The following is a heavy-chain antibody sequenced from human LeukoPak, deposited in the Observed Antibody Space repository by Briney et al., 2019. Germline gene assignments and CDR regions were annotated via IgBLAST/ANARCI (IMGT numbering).Heavy chain of an antibody. CDR1: GYTFTSYG. Sequence: VASVKVSCKASGYTFTSYGISWVRQAPGQGLEWMGWISAYNGNTNYAQKLQGRVTMTTDTSTSTAYMELRSLRSDDTVVYYCARIPRIAAAGPSDYWGQGTLVTVSS. J-gene: IGHJ4*02. CDR3: ARIPRIAAAGPSDY. D-gene: IGHD6-13*01. V-gene: IGHV1-18*01. CDR2: ISAYNGNT.